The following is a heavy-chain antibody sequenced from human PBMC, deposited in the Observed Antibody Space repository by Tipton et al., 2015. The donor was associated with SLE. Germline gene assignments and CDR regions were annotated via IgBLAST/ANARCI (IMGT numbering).Heavy chain of an antibody. D-gene: IGHD5-12*01. CDR2: ISGSGGSP. CDR3: AKVAFATGVSGYDSPDY. J-gene: IGHJ4*02. Sequence: GSLRLSCAASGFTFNRIAMHWVRQAPGKGLEWVSGISGSGGSPYYGDSVKGRFTISRDNSKSTLYLQMNNLRAEDTAVYYCAKVAFATGVSGYDSPDYWGPGTLVTVSS. CDR1: GFTFNRIA. V-gene: IGHV3-23*01.